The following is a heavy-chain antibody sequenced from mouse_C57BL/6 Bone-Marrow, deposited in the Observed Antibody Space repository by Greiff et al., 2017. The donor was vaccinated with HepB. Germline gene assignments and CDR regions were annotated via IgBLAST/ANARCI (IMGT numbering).Heavy chain of an antibody. CDR1: GFTFNTYA. CDR2: IRSKSSNYAT. D-gene: IGHD1-2*01. CDR3: VRGNLHDYGYLYAMDY. J-gene: IGHJ4*01. V-gene: IGHV10-3*01. Sequence: EVKVEESGGGLVQPKGSLKLSCAASGFTFNTYAMHWVRQAPGKGLEWVARIRSKSSNYATYYADSVKDRFTISRDDSQSMLYLQMNNLKTEDTAMYYCVRGNLHDYGYLYAMDYWGQGTSVTVSS.